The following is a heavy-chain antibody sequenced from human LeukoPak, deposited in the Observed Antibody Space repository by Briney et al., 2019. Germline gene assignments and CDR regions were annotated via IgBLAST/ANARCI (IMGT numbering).Heavy chain of an antibody. D-gene: IGHD2-2*01. V-gene: IGHV4-59*08. CDR1: GGSISSYY. CDR3: ARLRVVPAAVYYYYGMDV. CDR2: IYYSGST. J-gene: IGHJ6*02. Sequence: SETLSLTCTVSGGSISSYYWSWIRQPPGKGLEWIGYIYYSGSTNYNPSLKSRVTISVDTSKNQFSLKLSPVTAADTAVYYCARLRVVPAAVYYYYGMDVWGQGTTVTVSS.